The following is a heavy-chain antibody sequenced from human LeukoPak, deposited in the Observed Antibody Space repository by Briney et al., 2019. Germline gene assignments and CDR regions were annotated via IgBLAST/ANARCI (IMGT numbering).Heavy chain of an antibody. CDR3: ASFDAAAAGLSPYYFDY. D-gene: IGHD6-13*01. V-gene: IGHV4-59*12. J-gene: IGHJ4*02. CDR1: DDSINTYY. Sequence: SETLSLTCTVSDDSINTYYWSWIRLPPGKGLEWIGYTYYSGSTVYNPSFTSRVTISVDTSKKQFSLNLSSVTAADTAVYYCASFDAAAAGLSPYYFDYWGQGTLVTVSS. CDR2: TYYSGST.